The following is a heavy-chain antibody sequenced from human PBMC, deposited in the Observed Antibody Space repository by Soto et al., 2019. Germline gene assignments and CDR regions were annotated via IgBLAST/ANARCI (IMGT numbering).Heavy chain of an antibody. Sequence: SVKVSCKASGGTFSSYAISWVRQAPGQGLEWMGGIIPIFGTANYAQKFQGRVTITADESTSTAYMELSSLRSEDTAVYYCARDYDFWSGYYDYYYYGMDVWGQGTTVTVSS. CDR2: IIPIFGTA. V-gene: IGHV1-69*13. CDR1: GGTFSSYA. CDR3: ARDYDFWSGYYDYYYYGMDV. D-gene: IGHD3-3*01. J-gene: IGHJ6*02.